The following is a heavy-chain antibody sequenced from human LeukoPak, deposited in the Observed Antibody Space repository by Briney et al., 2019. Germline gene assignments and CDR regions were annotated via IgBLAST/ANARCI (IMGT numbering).Heavy chain of an antibody. CDR1: GFTFSSYA. D-gene: IGHD6-19*01. CDR2: ISGSGGST. V-gene: IGHV3-23*01. CDR3: AKDAYSSGWYSDY. Sequence: PGGSLRLSCAASGFTFSSYAMSWVRQAPGKGLEWVSVISGSGGSTYYADSVKGRFTISRGNSKNTLYLQMNSLRAEDTAVYYCAKDAYSSGWYSDYWGQGTLVTVSS. J-gene: IGHJ4*02.